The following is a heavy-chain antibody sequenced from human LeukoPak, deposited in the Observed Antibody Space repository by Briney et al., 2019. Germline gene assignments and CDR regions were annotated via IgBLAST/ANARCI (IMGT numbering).Heavy chain of an antibody. CDR2: ISGSGGST. J-gene: IGHJ4*02. D-gene: IGHD3-16*01. CDR1: GFTFSSYA. V-gene: IGHV3-23*01. Sequence: GRSLRLSCAAAGFTFSSYAMSWVRQAPGKGLEWVSAISGSGGSTYYADSVKGRFTISRDNSKNTLYLQMNSLRAEDTAVYYCARTFGGVIRPDYWGQGTLVTVST. CDR3: ARTFGGVIRPDY.